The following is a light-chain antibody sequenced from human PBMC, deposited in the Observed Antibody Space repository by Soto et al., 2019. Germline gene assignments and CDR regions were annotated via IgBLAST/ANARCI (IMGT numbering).Light chain of an antibody. V-gene: IGKV1-39*01. CDR2: AAS. CDR1: ENIARH. CDR3: QQSYSTLSIT. Sequence: DIQMTQSPSSLSASVGDRVTITCRASENIARHLNWYQQKPGKAPKLLIYAASSLENGVPTRFRGGGSGTDFILTIRNLQHEDFATSYCQQSYSTLSITFGQGTRLEIK. J-gene: IGKJ5*01.